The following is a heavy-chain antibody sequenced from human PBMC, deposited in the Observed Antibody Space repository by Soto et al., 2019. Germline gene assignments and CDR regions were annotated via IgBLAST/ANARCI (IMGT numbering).Heavy chain of an antibody. CDR2: ISGSGGST. CDR1: GFTFSSYA. CDR3: AKVQDYYFDNGKYNWFDP. J-gene: IGHJ5*02. V-gene: IGHV3-23*01. Sequence: GGSLRLSCAASGFTFSSYAMSWVRQAPGKGLEWVSAISGSGGSTYYADSVKGRFTISRDNSRNTLYLQIDSLRAEDTGDYYWAKVQDYYFDNGKYNWFDPWGHGTLVTVSS. D-gene: IGHD3-22*01.